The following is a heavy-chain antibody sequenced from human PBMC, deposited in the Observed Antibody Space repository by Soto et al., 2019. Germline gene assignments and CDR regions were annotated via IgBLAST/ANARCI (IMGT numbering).Heavy chain of an antibody. CDR2: ISGSGGST. V-gene: IGHV3-23*01. CDR1: GFTFSSYA. J-gene: IGHJ6*03. D-gene: IGHD6-19*01. CDR3: AKAFDSGWDYYYYYIDV. Sequence: PGGSLRLSCAASGFTFSSYAMSWVRQAPGKGLEWVSAISGSGGSTYYADSVKGRFTISRDNSKNTLYLQMNSLRAEDTAVYYCAKAFDSGWDYYYYYIDVWGKGSTDTGSS.